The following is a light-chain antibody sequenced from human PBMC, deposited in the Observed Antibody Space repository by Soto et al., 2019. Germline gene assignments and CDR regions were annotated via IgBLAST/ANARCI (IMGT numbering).Light chain of an antibody. J-gene: IGKJ1*01. CDR3: QQYNNWWT. V-gene: IGKV3-15*01. CDR2: GAS. CDR1: QSVSNN. Sequence: EIVMTQSPATLSVSPGERATLSSSASQSVSNNLAWYQKKPGQAPRLLIYGASTRATGIPARFSGSGSGTEFTLTISSLQSEDFAVYYCQQYNNWWTFGQGTKVEIK.